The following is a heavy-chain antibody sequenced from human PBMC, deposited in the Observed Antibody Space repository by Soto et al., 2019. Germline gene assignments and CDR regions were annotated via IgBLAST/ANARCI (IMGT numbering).Heavy chain of an antibody. Sequence: SETLSLTCTVAGGSGSSGSYYWSWIRQPPGKGLEWIGYIYYSGSTNYNPSLKSRVTISVDTSKNQFSLKLSSVTAADTAVYHCARSQSGMTGYYTSPPHHAFDIWGHGTMVPVSS. CDR3: ARSQSGMTGYYTSPPHHAFDI. D-gene: IGHD3-9*01. J-gene: IGHJ3*02. V-gene: IGHV4-61*01. CDR1: GGSGSSGSYY. CDR2: IYYSGST.